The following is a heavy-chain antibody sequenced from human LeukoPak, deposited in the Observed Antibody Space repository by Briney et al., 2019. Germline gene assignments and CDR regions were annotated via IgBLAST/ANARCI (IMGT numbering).Heavy chain of an antibody. Sequence: SETLSLTCTVSGGSISSYYWSWIRQPPGKGLEWIGYIYYSGSTNYNPSLKSRVTISVDTSKNQFSLKLSSVTAADTAVYYCARVGYGDYHDYWGQGTLVTVSS. CDR2: IYYSGST. CDR3: ARVGYGDYHDY. CDR1: GGSISSYY. J-gene: IGHJ4*02. V-gene: IGHV4-59*01. D-gene: IGHD4-17*01.